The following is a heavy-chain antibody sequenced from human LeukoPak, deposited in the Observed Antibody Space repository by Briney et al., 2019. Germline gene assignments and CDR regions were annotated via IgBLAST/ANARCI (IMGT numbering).Heavy chain of an antibody. CDR1: GFTFSNNG. J-gene: IGHJ4*02. V-gene: IGHV3-23*01. D-gene: IGHD2-15*01. Sequence: PGGSLRLSCAASGFTFSNNGMTWVRQAPGKGMEWVTGISDGGDTTYDAGSVKGRFTVSRDNSKNILYLQMNSLRAEDTAIYYCAKTPGFFDQLGQGSLVNGSS. CDR2: ISDGGDTT. CDR3: AKTPGFFDQ.